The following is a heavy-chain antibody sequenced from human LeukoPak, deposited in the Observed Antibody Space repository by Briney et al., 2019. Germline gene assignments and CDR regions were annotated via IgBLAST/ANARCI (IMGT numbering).Heavy chain of an antibody. J-gene: IGHJ4*02. CDR1: GFTFTSYT. D-gene: IGHD3-3*01. CDR3: AKGRFLEWLRFDY. V-gene: IGHV3-48*01. Sequence: GGSLRLSCAVSGFTFTSYTMNWVRQAPGKGLEWVSYITSSSSTIYYADSVKGRFTISRDNSKNTLYLQMNSLRAEDTAVYYCAKGRFLEWLRFDYWGQGTLVTVSS. CDR2: ITSSSSTI.